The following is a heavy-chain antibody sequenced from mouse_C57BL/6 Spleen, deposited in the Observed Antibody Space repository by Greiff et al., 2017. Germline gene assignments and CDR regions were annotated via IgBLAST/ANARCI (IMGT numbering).Heavy chain of an antibody. J-gene: IGHJ4*01. CDR2: ISSGSSTI. Sequence: DVKLVESGGGLVKPGGSLKLSCAASGFTFSDYGMHWVRQAPEKGLEWVAYISSGSSTIYYADTVKGRFTISRDNAKNTLFLQMTSLRSEDTAMYYYASLTTVVAPYYAMDYWGQGTSVTVSS. D-gene: IGHD1-1*01. V-gene: IGHV5-17*01. CDR3: ASLTTVVAPYYAMDY. CDR1: GFTFSDYG.